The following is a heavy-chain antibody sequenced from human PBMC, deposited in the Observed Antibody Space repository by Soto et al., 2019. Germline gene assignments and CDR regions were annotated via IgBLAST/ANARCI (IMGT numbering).Heavy chain of an antibody. J-gene: IGHJ5*02. Sequence: GGSLRLSCAASGFTFSSYSMNWVRQAPGRGLEWVSYISSSSSTIYYADSVKGRFTISRDNAKNSLYLQMNSLRDEDTAVYYCARGEAVVVVAATLNWFDPSGQGTLVTVSS. CDR1: GFTFSSYS. CDR2: ISSSSSTI. D-gene: IGHD2-15*01. CDR3: ARGEAVVVVAATLNWFDP. V-gene: IGHV3-48*02.